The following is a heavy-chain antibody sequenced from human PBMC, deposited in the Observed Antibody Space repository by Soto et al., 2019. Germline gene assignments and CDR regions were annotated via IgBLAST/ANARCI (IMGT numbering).Heavy chain of an antibody. CDR1: GFTFSTYT. Sequence: PGGSLRLSCASSGFTFSTYTMNWVRQPPGKGLEWIGEINHSGSTNYNPSLKSRVTISVDTSKNQFSLKLSSVTAADTAVYYCARDGWRIVVVPAVTAYYYYGMDVWGQGTTVTVSS. D-gene: IGHD2-2*01. V-gene: IGHV4-34*01. CDR3: ARDGWRIVVVPAVTAYYYYGMDV. J-gene: IGHJ6*02. CDR2: INHSGST.